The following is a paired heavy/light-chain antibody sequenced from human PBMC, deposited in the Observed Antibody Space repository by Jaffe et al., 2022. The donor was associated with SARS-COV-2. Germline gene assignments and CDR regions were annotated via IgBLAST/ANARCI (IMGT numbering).Light chain of an antibody. V-gene: IGLV1-47*01. Sequence: QSVLTQPPSASGTPGQRVTISCSGSSSNIGSNFVYWYQQLPGAAPKLLIYNNHQRPSGVPDRFSVSKSGTSASLVISGLRSEDEADYFCAAWDDSLSGSVFGPGTKVTVL. CDR3: AAWDDSLSGSV. J-gene: IGLJ1*01. CDR1: SSNIGSNF. CDR2: NNH.
Heavy chain of an antibody. D-gene: IGHD2-15*01. CDR2: IWYDGSKE. V-gene: IGHV3-33*01. J-gene: IGHJ4*02. Sequence: QVKVVESGGGVVQPGRSLRVSCAASGFTFNNFGMHWVRQAPGKGLEWVAFIWYDGSKEYYADSVRGRFTISRDNSKNTLYLQMNSLRAEDTAMYFCARDHAYCSSGNCYSGYSDFWGQGTLVTVSS. CDR3: ARDHAYCSSGNCYSGYSDF. CDR1: GFTFNNFG.